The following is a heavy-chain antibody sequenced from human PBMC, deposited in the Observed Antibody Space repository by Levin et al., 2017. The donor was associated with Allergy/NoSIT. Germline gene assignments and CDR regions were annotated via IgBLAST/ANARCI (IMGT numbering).Heavy chain of an antibody. D-gene: IGHD6-13*01. CDR3: ARDRIAAAGFPIFRAHNWFDP. CDR1: GGTFSSYT. V-gene: IGHV1-69*04. Sequence: SVKVSCKASGGTFSSYTISWVRQAPGQGLEWMGRIIPILGIANYAQKFQGRVTITADKSTSTAYMELSSLRSEDTAVYYCARDRIAAAGFPIFRAHNWFDPWGQGTLVTVSS. J-gene: IGHJ5*02. CDR2: IIPILGIA.